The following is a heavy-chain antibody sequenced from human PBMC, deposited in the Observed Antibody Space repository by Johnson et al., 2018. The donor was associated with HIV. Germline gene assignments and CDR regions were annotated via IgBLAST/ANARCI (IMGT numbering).Heavy chain of an antibody. CDR3: ARDGLDLVTRGSFDV. V-gene: IGHV3-20*04. CDR2: INWNGGST. CDR1: GFTFNDYG. D-gene: IGHD3-9*01. J-gene: IGHJ3*01. Sequence: VQLVESGGGVVQPGRSLRLSCAASGFTFNDYGMHWVRQAPGKGLEWVSGINWNGGSTGYADSAKGRFTISRDNSKNMVYLQMNSLRPEDTAVYYCARDGLDLVTRGSFDVWGQGTVVTVSS.